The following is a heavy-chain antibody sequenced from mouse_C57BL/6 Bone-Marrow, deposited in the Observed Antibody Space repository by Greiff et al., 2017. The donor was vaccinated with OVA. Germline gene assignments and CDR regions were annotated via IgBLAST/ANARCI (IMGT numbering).Heavy chain of an antibody. CDR1: GFTFSSYA. J-gene: IGHJ2*01. Sequence: EVQLVESGGGLVKPGGSLKLSCAASGFTFSSYAMSWVRQTPEKRLEWVATISDGGSYTYYPDNVKGRFTISRDNAKNNLYLQMSHLKSEDTARYYCARDAPMGYFDYWGQGTTLTVSS. V-gene: IGHV5-4*01. CDR2: ISDGGSYT. CDR3: ARDAPMGYFDY.